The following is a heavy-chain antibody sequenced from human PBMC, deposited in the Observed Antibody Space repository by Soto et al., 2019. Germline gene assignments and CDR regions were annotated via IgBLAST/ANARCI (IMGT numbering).Heavy chain of an antibody. V-gene: IGHV3-30*03. CDR1: GFTFSSYG. CDR2: ISYDGSNK. D-gene: IGHD3-3*01. J-gene: IGHJ4*02. CDR3: ATPLRFLEWLLGGFGY. Sequence: SLRLSCAASGFTFSSYGMHWVRQAPGKGLEWVAVISYDGSNKYYADSVKGRFTISRDNSKNTLYLQMNSLRAEDTAVYYCATPLRFLEWLLGGFGYWGQGTLVTVSS.